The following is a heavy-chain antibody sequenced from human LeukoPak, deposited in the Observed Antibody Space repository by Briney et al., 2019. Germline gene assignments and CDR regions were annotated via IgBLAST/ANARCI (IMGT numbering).Heavy chain of an antibody. CDR2: INQSGST. CDR3: ARSSIVVVIASPYYFDY. D-gene: IGHD2-21*01. J-gene: IGHJ4*02. V-gene: IGHV4-34*01. Sequence: SETLSLTCAVYGGSFSGYYWSWIRQPPGKGLEWIGEINQSGSTNYNPSLKSRVTISVDTSKNQFSLKLSSVTAADTAVYYCARSSIVVVIASPYYFDYWGQGTLVTVSS. CDR1: GGSFSGYY.